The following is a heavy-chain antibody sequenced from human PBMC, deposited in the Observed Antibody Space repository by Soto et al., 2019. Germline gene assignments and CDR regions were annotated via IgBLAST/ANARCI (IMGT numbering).Heavy chain of an antibody. D-gene: IGHD3-10*01. Sequence: QVQLVESGGGVVQPGRSLRLSCAASGFTFSSYGMHLVRQAPGKGLEWVAVIWYDGSNKYYADSVKGRFTIYRDNSKNTLYLQMHSLRAEDTAVYYCARVQGANYGSGSYWLFDYWGQGTLVTVSS. CDR2: IWYDGSNK. V-gene: IGHV3-33*01. CDR1: GFTFSSYG. CDR3: ARVQGANYGSGSYWLFDY. J-gene: IGHJ4*02.